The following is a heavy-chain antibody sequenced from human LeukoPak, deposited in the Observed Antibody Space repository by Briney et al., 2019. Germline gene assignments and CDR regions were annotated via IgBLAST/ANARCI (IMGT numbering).Heavy chain of an antibody. Sequence: SGGSLRLSCAASGFTFSSHGMHWVRQAPGKGLEWVAFIRYDGSNKYYADSVKGRFTISRDNSKNTLYLQMNSLRAEDTAVYYCAKGRDSSGYYLGYYYYMDVWGKGTTVTVSS. V-gene: IGHV3-30*02. J-gene: IGHJ6*03. CDR3: AKGRDSSGYYLGYYYYMDV. CDR1: GFTFSSHG. CDR2: IRYDGSNK. D-gene: IGHD3-22*01.